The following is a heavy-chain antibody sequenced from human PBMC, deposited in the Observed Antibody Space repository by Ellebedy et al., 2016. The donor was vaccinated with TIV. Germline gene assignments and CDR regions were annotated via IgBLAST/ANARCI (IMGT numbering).Heavy chain of an antibody. CDR2: INEDGSAK. CDR3: ARVPYRAPVDTIGY. J-gene: IGHJ4*02. V-gene: IGHV3-7*01. CDR1: GFTFTAHW. Sequence: GESLKISCEGSGFTFTAHWMSWVRQAPGKGLEWVANINEDGSAKNYVDSFKGRFTISSDNAERSLYLQMHNLGAADTGVYFFARVPYRAPVDTIGYWGQGTLVTGSS. D-gene: IGHD4-11*01.